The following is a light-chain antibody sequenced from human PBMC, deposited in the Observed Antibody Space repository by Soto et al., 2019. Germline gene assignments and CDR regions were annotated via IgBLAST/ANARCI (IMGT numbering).Light chain of an antibody. V-gene: IGLV1-47*01. CDR1: TSNIGSSS. CDR2: ENN. CDR3: ATWDDSLSGPV. Sequence: QSVLRQPPSASGTPGQSVTISCSGSTSNIGSSSVYRYQQLPGTAPKVFIYENNRRPSGVPDRFYGSKSGTSASLAISGLRSEDEADYYCATWDDSLSGPVFGGGTKLTVL. J-gene: IGLJ2*01.